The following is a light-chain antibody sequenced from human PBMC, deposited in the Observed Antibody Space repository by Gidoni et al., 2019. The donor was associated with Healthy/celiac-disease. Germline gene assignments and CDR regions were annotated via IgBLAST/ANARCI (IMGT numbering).Light chain of an antibody. J-gene: IGLJ1*01. CDR1: SSNIGRNY. CDR3: AAWDDSLSVHYV. V-gene: IGLV1-47*01. CDR2: RNN. Sequence: QSVLTQPPSASGTPGQRVTISCSGSSSNIGRNYVYWYQQLPGTAPKLLIYRNNQRPSGVPDRFSGSKSGTSASLAISGLRSEYEADYYCAAWDDSLSVHYVFGTGTKVTVL.